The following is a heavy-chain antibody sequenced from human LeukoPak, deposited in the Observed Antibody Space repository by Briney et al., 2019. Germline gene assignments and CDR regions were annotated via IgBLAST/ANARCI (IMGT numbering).Heavy chain of an antibody. CDR2: IIPILGIA. V-gene: IGHV1-69*02. J-gene: IGHJ5*02. Sequence: SVKVSCEASGGTFSSYTISWVRQAPGQGLEWMGRIIPILGIANYAQKFQGRVTITADESTSTAYMELSSLRSEDTAVYYCARYPDYGDYWFDPWGQGTLVTVSS. CDR1: GGTFSSYT. D-gene: IGHD4-17*01. CDR3: ARYPDYGDYWFDP.